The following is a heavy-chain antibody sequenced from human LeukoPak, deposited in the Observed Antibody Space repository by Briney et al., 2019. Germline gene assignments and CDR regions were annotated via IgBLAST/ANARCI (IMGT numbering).Heavy chain of an antibody. CDR2: IIPIFGAA. CDR1: RVAVSNYA. CDR3: ARGRDGYQETEGAFDI. Sequence: ASVKFSWKASRVAVSNYAMGWVRLAAGHWLAGMGVIIPIFGAANYAQKFQGRVTITTDESTSTAYMELSSLSSEDTAVYYCARGRDGYQETEGAFDIWGQGTMVTVSS. V-gene: IGHV1-69*05. J-gene: IGHJ3*02. D-gene: IGHD5-24*01.